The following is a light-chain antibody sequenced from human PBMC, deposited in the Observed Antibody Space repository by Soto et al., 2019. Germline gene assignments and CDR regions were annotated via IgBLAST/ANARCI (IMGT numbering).Light chain of an antibody. CDR2: LNSDGSH. J-gene: IGLJ2*01. CDR1: SGHSNYA. Sequence: QLVLTQSPSASAFLGASVKLTCTLSSGHSNYAIAWHQQQSEKGPRYLMKLNSDGSHSKGDGIPDRFSGSSSGAERYLTISSLQSEDEADYYCQTWGSGIVVFGGGTKLTV. V-gene: IGLV4-69*01. CDR3: QTWGSGIVV.